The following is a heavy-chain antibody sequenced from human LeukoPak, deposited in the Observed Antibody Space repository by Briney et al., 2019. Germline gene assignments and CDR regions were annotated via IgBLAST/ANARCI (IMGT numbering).Heavy chain of an antibody. J-gene: IGHJ3*02. CDR2: IYYSGST. D-gene: IGHD3-22*01. Sequence: SETLSLTCTVSGGSISSYYWSWIRQPPGKGLEWIGYIYYSGSTNYNPSLKSRVTISVDTSKNQFSLKLSSVTAADTAVYYCARHEVVSGYAFDIWGQRTMVTVSS. CDR1: GGSISSYY. V-gene: IGHV4-59*01. CDR3: ARHEVVSGYAFDI.